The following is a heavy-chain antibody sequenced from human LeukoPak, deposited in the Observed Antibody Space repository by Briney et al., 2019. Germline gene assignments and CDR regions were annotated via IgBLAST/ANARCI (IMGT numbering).Heavy chain of an antibody. J-gene: IGHJ3*02. V-gene: IGHV4-59*01. CDR3: AREGITIFGVVTNAFDI. CDR2: IYYSGST. CDR1: GGSISSYY. D-gene: IGHD3-3*01. Sequence: SETLSLTRTVSGGSISSYYWSWIRQPPGKGLEWSGDIYYSGSTNYNPSLKSRVTISVDTSKNQFSLKLSSVTAADTAVYYCAREGITIFGVVTNAFDIWGKGTMVTVSS.